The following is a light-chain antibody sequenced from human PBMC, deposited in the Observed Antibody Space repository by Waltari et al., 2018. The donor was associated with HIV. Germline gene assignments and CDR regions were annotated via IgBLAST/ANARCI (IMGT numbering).Light chain of an antibody. CDR2: WAS. J-gene: IGKJ4*01. CDR1: RTVLYNRNY. CDR3: QQYYTLRST. V-gene: IGKV4-1*01. Sequence: DIVMTQSPDSLAVSMGARATVTCTSSRTVLYNRNYLAWYQQKPGQAPKVLIYWASTRAFGVPDRLSGSGSGTDFSLTISRVQADDVAIYYCQQYYTLRSTFGGGTKIEI.